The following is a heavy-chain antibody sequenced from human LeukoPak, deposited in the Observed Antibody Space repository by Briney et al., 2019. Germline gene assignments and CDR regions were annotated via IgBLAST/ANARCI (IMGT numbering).Heavy chain of an antibody. J-gene: IGHJ4*02. CDR2: ISYDGSHK. D-gene: IGHD4-17*01. Sequence: GGSLTLSCAASGFTFSNYAMHWVRQAPGKGLEWVAVISYDGSHKYYADSVKGRFTISRDNSKNTLYLEMNSLRAEDTAVYYCARENYGDYYFDYWGQGTLVTVSS. V-gene: IGHV3-30-3*01. CDR3: ARENYGDYYFDY. CDR1: GFTFSNYA.